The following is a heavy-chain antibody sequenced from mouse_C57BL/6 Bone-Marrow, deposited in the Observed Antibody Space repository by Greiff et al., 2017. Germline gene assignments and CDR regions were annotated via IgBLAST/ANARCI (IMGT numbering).Heavy chain of an antibody. CDR1: GFNIKDDY. CDR3: TSLGTTVVAPYWYFDV. CDR2: IDPENGDT. J-gene: IGHJ1*03. Sequence: VQLQQSGAELVRPGASVKLSCTASGFNIKDDYMHWVKQRPEQGLEWIGWIDPENGDTEYASKFQGKATITAATSSNTAYLQLSSLTSEDTAAYYCTSLGTTVVAPYWYFDVWGTGTTVTVSS. D-gene: IGHD1-1*01. V-gene: IGHV14-4*01.